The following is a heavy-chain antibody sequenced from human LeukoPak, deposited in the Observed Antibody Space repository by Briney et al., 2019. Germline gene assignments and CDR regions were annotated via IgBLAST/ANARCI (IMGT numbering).Heavy chain of an antibody. D-gene: IGHD3-16*01. CDR1: GGSISSYY. CDR3: ARGIKAWGTRGSYFDY. CDR2: IYYSGST. J-gene: IGHJ4*02. V-gene: IGHV4-59*01. Sequence: PSETLSLTCTVSGGSISSYYWSWIRQPPGKGLEWNGYIYYSGSTNYKPSLKSRVTISVDTSKNQFSLKLSSVTAADTAVYYCARGIKAWGTRGSYFDYWGQGTLVTVSS.